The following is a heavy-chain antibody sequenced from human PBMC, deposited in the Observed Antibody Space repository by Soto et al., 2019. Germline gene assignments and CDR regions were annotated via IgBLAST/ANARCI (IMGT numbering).Heavy chain of an antibody. CDR3: ANESENYHSGVDY. CDR1: GFTFRNYA. Sequence: EVQVLESGGGLVQPGGSLRLFCAASGFTFRNYAMSWVRQAPGKGLEWVSVISGNGGSTYYADSVKGRFTISRDNSKNTLYVQMNSLRADDTAVYYCANESENYHSGVDYWGQGPLVTVSA. V-gene: IGHV3-23*01. J-gene: IGHJ4*02. D-gene: IGHD1-7*01. CDR2: ISGNGGST.